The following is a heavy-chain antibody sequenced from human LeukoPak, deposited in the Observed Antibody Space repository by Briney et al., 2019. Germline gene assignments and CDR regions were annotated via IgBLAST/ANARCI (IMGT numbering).Heavy chain of an antibody. D-gene: IGHD2-21*01. J-gene: IGHJ5*02. V-gene: IGHV3-7*01. CDR1: GFTFSSYW. CDR3: ARDLFHQINWFDP. Sequence: GGSLRLSCAASGFTFSSYWMSWVRQAPGEGLEWVANIKQDGSEKYYVDSVKGRFTISRDNAKNSLYLQMNSLRAEDTAVYYCARDLFHQINWFDPWGQGTLVTVSS. CDR2: IKQDGSEK.